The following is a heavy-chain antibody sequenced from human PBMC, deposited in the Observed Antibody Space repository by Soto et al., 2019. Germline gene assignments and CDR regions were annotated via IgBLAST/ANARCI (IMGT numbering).Heavy chain of an antibody. V-gene: IGHV1-24*01. Sequence: ASVKVSCKVSGYTLTELSMHWVRQAPGKGLEWMGGFDPEDGETIYAQKFQGRVTMTEDTSTDTAYMELSSLRSEDTAVYYCATSILLYNWNYEAFDIWGQGTMVTVSS. CDR2: FDPEDGET. CDR1: GYTLTELS. D-gene: IGHD1-7*01. CDR3: ATSILLYNWNYEAFDI. J-gene: IGHJ3*02.